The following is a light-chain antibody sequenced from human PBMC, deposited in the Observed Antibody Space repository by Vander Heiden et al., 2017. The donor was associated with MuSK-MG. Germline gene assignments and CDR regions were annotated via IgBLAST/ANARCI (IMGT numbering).Light chain of an antibody. CDR1: QIVSSN. CDR3: QQYNNWPPYT. Sequence: EIVMTQSSATLSVSPGERATLSCRASQIVSSNLAGYQQKPGQAPRLLIYGAATRATGIPARFSGSGSGTEFTLTISSLQSEDFAVYYCQQYNNWPPYTFGQGTKLEIK. CDR2: GAA. V-gene: IGKV3-15*01. J-gene: IGKJ2*01.